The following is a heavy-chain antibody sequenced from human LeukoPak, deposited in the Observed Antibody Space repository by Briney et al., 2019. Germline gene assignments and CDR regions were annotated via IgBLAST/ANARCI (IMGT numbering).Heavy chain of an antibody. CDR2: ISGRGFSM. Sequence: PGGSLRLSCAASGFSFNESYMTWNRQAPGKGLEWVAYISGRGFSMYYADSVKGRFTISRDNARNSLYLNMSSLRADDTAVYYCARGKRRFDYWGQGTLVTVSS. CDR3: ARGKRRFDY. CDR1: GFSFNESY. V-gene: IGHV3-11*01. J-gene: IGHJ4*02.